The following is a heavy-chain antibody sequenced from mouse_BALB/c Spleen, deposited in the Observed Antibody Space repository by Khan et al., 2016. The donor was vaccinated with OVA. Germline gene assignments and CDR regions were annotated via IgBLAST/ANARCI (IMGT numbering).Heavy chain of an antibody. V-gene: IGHV1-7*01. CDR2: INPSTGYS. CDR3: ANHSSNCAWIAY. J-gene: IGHJ3*01. CDR1: GYTFTSYW. Sequence: QVQLKESGAELAKPGASVKMSCKASGYTFTSYWMHWVKQRPGQGLEWIGYINPSTGYSEYNQKFKDKATLTADKSSSTAYMQLSSLTSDDSAVYYCANHSSNCAWIAYWGQGTMLTVSA. D-gene: IGHD2-5*01.